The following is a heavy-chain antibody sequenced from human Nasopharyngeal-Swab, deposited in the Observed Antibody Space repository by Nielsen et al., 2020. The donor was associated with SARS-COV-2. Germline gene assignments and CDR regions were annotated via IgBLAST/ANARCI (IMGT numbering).Heavy chain of an antibody. J-gene: IGHJ4*02. Sequence: GESLKISCAASGYTFTSYAMHWVRQAPGQRLEWMGWINAGNGNTKYSQKFQGRVTITRDTSASTAYMELSSLRSEDTAVYYCAVPRDGYNWGLGYWGQGTLVTVSS. CDR3: AVPRDGYNWGLGY. CDR2: INAGNGNT. V-gene: IGHV1-3*01. D-gene: IGHD5-24*01. CDR1: GYTFTSYA.